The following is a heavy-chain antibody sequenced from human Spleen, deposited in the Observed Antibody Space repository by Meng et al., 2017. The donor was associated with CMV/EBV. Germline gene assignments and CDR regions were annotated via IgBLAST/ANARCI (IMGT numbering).Heavy chain of an antibody. CDR1: GYTFTDHG. J-gene: IGHJ4*02. Sequence: CMASGYTFTDHGISWVRQAPGQGLEWMGWINTYNHNTNYAQKFQGRVTMTTDTSTNTAFMELRSLRSDDTAVYYCARHSVFSSIFFDYWGQGTLVTVSS. V-gene: IGHV1-18*01. CDR2: INTYNHNT. D-gene: IGHD3-3*02. CDR3: ARHSVFSSIFFDY.